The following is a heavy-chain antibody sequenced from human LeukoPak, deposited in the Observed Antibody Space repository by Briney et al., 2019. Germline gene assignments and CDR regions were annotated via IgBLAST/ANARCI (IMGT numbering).Heavy chain of an antibody. J-gene: IGHJ4*02. V-gene: IGHV1-46*01. CDR2: INPSGGNT. CDR1: GYTFTSYY. D-gene: IGHD3-10*01. CDR3: ARDLWFGELLQTYYFDY. Sequence: ASVKVSCKASGYTFTSYYMHWVRQAPGQGLEWMGIINPSGGNTSYAQKFQGRVTMTRDTSTSTVYMELSSLRSEDTAVYYCARDLWFGELLQTYYFDYWGQGTLVTVSS.